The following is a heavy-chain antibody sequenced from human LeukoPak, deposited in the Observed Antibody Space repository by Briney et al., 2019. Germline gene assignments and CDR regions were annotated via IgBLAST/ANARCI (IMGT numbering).Heavy chain of an antibody. J-gene: IGHJ6*02. CDR2: IYYSGST. CDR1: GGCISTYY. CDR3: ARAVKVYSPRYGMDV. D-gene: IGHD5-18*01. Sequence: SETLSLTYTVAGGCISTYYWSSIRQPPGKGLEWIGYIYYSGSTNYNPSLKSRVTISVDTSKNQFSLKLSSVTAADTAVYYCARAVKVYSPRYGMDVWDQGTTVTVSS. V-gene: IGHV4-59*01.